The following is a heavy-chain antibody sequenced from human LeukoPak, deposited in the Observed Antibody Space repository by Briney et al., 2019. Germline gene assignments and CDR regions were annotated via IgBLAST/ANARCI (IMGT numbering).Heavy chain of an antibody. D-gene: IGHD5-18*01. V-gene: IGHV3-9*01. J-gene: IGHJ4*02. CDR2: ISWNSGSI. Sequence: GRSLRLSCAASGFTFDDYAMHWVRQAPGKGLEWVSGISWNSGSIGYADSVKGRFTISRDNAKNSLYLQMNSLRAEDTALYYCAKIYNYGRQNYFDYWGQGTLVTVSS. CDR3: AKIYNYGRQNYFDY. CDR1: GFTFDDYA.